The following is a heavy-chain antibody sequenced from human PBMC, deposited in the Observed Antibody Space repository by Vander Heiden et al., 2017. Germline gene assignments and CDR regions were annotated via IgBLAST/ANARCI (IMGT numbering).Heavy chain of an antibody. CDR3: ARAAVVSVGYLSGRYFDL. D-gene: IGHD1-1*01. V-gene: IGHV4-31*03. Sequence: QVQLQESGPGLVKPSQTLSLTCTVSGGSISSGGYYWSWIRQHPGKGLEWIGYIYYSGSTYYNPSLKRRVTISVDTSKNQFSLKLSSVTAAETAVYYCARAAVVSVGYLSGRYFDLWGRGTLVTVSS. CDR2: IYYSGST. CDR1: GGSISSGGYY. J-gene: IGHJ2*01.